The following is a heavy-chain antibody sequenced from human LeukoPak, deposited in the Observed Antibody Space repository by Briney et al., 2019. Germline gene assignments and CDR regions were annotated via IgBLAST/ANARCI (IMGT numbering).Heavy chain of an antibody. CDR2: IDSRGST. Sequence: SQTLSLTCTVSGGSLSSGTNFWTWIRQPAGKGLEWIGRIDSRGSTYYNPSLRSRITISLDTSKNQFSLTLSSATAADTAMYYCARGNGGSSEFDYWGQGTLVTVSS. D-gene: IGHD4-23*01. CDR1: GGSLSSGTNF. J-gene: IGHJ4*02. V-gene: IGHV4-61*02. CDR3: ARGNGGSSEFDY.